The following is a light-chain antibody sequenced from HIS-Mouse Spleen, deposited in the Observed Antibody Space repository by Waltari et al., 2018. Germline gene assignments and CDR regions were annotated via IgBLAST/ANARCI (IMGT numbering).Light chain of an antibody. CDR1: QSVSSSY. J-gene: IGKJ1*01. CDR2: GAS. V-gene: IGKV3-20*01. CDR3: QQYGSSPPWP. Sequence: EIVLTQSPGTLSLSPGERATLSCRASQSVSSSYLAWYQQKPGQAPRLLISGASSRATGIPDRFSGSGSGTDFTLTISRLEPEDFAVYYCQQYGSSPPWPFGQGTKVEIK.